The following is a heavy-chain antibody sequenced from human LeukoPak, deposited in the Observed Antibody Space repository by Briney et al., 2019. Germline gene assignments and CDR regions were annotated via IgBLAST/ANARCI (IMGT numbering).Heavy chain of an antibody. V-gene: IGHV3-21*01. Sequence: PGGSLRLSCAASGFTFSSYSMNWVRQAPGKGLEWVSSISSSSSYIYYADSVKGRFTISRDNAKNSLYLQMNSLRAEDTAVYYCARDDTYYYDSSGYYPMDYWGQGTLVTVSS. CDR2: ISSSSSYI. CDR1: GFTFSSYS. J-gene: IGHJ4*02. CDR3: ARDDTYYYDSSGYYPMDY. D-gene: IGHD3-22*01.